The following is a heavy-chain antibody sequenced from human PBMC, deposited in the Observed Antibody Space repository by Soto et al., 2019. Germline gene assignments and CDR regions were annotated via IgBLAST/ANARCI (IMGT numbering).Heavy chain of an antibody. D-gene: IGHD5-18*01. CDR1: GYSFTSYW. CDR2: IDPSDSYT. CDR3: VGGYSYGPMFIDY. Sequence: GESLKISCKGSGYSFTSYWISWVRQMPGKGLEWMGRIDPSDSYTNYSPSFQGHVTISADKSISTAYLQWSSLKASDTAMYYCVGGYSYGPMFIDYWGQGTLVTVSS. J-gene: IGHJ4*02. V-gene: IGHV5-10-1*01.